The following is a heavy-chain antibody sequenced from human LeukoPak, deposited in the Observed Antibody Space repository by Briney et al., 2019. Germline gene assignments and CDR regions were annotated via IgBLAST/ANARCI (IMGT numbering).Heavy chain of an antibody. J-gene: IGHJ3*02. V-gene: IGHV3-7*01. D-gene: IGHD2-21*01. CDR1: EFTFSTFW. Sequence: GGSLRLSCAASEFTFSTFWMPWVRQAPGKGLEWVANIKADGSVKHYVDPVEGRFSISRDNARSSPYLQMNSLRAEDTAVYYCVRDSDYQRNSGGLYAHYDALDIWGHGTMVTVSS. CDR2: IKADGSVK. CDR3: VRDSDYQRNSGGLYAHYDALDI.